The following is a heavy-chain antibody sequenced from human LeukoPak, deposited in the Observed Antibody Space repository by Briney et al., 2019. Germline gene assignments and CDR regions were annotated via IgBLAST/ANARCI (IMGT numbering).Heavy chain of an antibody. D-gene: IGHD3-10*01. Sequence: ASVKVSCKASGYTFTSYAMNWVRQAPGQGLEWMGWINTNTGNPTYAQGFTGRFVFSLDTSVSTAYLQISSLKAEDTAVYYCATVYVAVAFGEFRFDYWGQGTLVTVSS. CDR3: ATVYVAVAFGEFRFDY. CDR2: INTNTGNP. V-gene: IGHV7-4-1*02. J-gene: IGHJ4*02. CDR1: GYTFTSYA.